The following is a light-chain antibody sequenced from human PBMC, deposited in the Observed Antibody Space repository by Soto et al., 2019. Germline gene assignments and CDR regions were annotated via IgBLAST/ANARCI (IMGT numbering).Light chain of an antibody. CDR2: DVS. J-gene: IGKJ1*01. V-gene: IGKV2-30*01. CDR3: MQGSHWPWT. CDR1: QSLLYFDGNTF. Sequence: DVVMTQSPLSLPVALGQPASISCRSSQSLLYFDGNTFLIWFQQRPGQAPRRLIYDVSKRDSGVPDRFSGSGSGNDFTLKISRVEAYDVGIYYCMQGSHWPWTFGQGTKVEI.